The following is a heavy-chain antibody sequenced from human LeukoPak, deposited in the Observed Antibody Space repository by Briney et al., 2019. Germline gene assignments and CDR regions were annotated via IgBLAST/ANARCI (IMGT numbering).Heavy chain of an antibody. J-gene: IGHJ4*02. Sequence: PGGSLRLSCAASGFTFSSYWMSWVRQAPGKGLEWVANIKQDGSEKYYVDSVKGRFTISRDNAKNSLYLQMNSLRAEDTAVYHCARDPLYRRLYFDYWGQGTLVTVSS. D-gene: IGHD5/OR15-5a*01. CDR3: ARDPLYRRLYFDY. V-gene: IGHV3-7*01. CDR1: GFTFSSYW. CDR2: IKQDGSEK.